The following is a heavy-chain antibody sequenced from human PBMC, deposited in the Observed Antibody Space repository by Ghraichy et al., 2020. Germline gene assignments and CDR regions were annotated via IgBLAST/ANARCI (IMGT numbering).Heavy chain of an antibody. CDR2: ISRGGDYT. CDR1: GFTFRSYA. D-gene: IGHD4-17*01. V-gene: IGHV3-23*01. CDR3: AKGGDYGDYDFDS. Sequence: GGSLRLSCAASGFTFRSYAMSWVRQAPGKGLEWVSLISRGGDYTFYADSVKGRFTISRDYSKSSLFVQMNSLRADDTALYYCAKGGDYGDYDFDSWGQGILVTVSS. J-gene: IGHJ4*02.